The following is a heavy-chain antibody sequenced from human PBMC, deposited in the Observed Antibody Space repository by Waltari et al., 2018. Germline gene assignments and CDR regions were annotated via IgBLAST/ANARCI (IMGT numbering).Heavy chain of an antibody. D-gene: IGHD2-2*01. CDR1: GFTFENFW. CDR3: ALDLGGYAGS. V-gene: IGHV3-74*01. J-gene: IGHJ4*02. Sequence: EVQLVESGGGLVQPGGSLGLSCAPSGFTFENFWMHWVRQVPGKGLVWVSRIDNYGSITTYADSVEGRFTISRDNAKNTLYLQMNSLTVADTALYYCALDLGGYAGSWGQGTMVTVSS. CDR2: IDNYGSIT.